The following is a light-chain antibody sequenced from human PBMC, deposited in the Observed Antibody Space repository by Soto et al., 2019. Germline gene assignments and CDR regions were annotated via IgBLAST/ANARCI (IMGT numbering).Light chain of an antibody. V-gene: IGLV2-14*03. CDR2: DVS. Sequence: QSALTQPASVSGCPGQSITISCTGTSSDIGGYNYVSWYQHHPGKAPKVMIYDVSDRPSGVSNRFSGSKSDNTASLTISGLQAEDEAHYYCSSYTTSSTVVFGGGTKLTVL. CDR1: SSDIGGYNY. CDR3: SSYTTSSTVV. J-gene: IGLJ2*01.